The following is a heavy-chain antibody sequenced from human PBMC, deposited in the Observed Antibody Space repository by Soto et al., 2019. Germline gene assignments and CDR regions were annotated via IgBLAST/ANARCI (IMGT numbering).Heavy chain of an antibody. Sequence: QVQLQQSGPGLVRPSETLSLSCSVSGASVSSYYWSWVRQPPGTGLEWIGYIYYIGAYNYNPSLTSRVTISVDTSKNQFSLTLTSVTAADTAVYYCARTPETRDGLDPWGQGTLVTVSS. CDR3: ARTPETRDGLDP. CDR1: GASVSSYY. D-gene: IGHD1-7*01. CDR2: IYYIGAY. V-gene: IGHV4-59*02. J-gene: IGHJ5*02.